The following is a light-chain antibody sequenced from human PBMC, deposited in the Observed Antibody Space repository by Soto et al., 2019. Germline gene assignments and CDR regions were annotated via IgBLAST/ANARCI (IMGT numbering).Light chain of an antibody. Sequence: QPVLTQPPSVSGAPGQRVTISCTGSSSNIGAGYDVSWYQQLPGTAPKFLIYGNTDRPSGVPDRFSGSKSGTSASLAITGLQAEDEADYSCQSYDSSLSGYVFGTGTKLTVL. J-gene: IGLJ1*01. V-gene: IGLV1-40*01. CDR3: QSYDSSLSGYV. CDR2: GNT. CDR1: SSNIGAGYD.